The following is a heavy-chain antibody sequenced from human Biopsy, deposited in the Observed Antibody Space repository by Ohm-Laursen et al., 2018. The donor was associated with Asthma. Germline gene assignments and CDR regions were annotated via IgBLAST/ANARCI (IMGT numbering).Heavy chain of an antibody. D-gene: IGHD6-13*01. CDR3: VRGSSSWHHGPFHYYYGLDV. CDR2: IYYSGTT. V-gene: IGHV4-39*01. J-gene: IGHJ6*02. CDR1: SGSGGYMRSGNYY. Sequence: GTLSLTCILSSGSGGYMRSGNYYWGWIRQPPGKGLEWIGSIYYSGTTYYNPSLESRVTVSADTSKNQFSLKPTSVTAADTAVYYCVRGSSSWHHGPFHYYYGLDVWGQGTTATVSS.